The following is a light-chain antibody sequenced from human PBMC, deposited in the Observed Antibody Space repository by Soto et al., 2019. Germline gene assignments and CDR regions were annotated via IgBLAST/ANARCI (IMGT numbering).Light chain of an antibody. CDR2: KAS. CDR3: QHYNSYSEA. Sequence: DSQVTQSPSTLSGSVGDRVTITCRAIQTISSWLAWYQQKPGKAPKLLIYKASTLKSGVPSRFRGSGSGTEFTLTISSLQPDDFATYYCQHYNSYSEAFGQGTKVDIK. J-gene: IGKJ1*01. V-gene: IGKV1-5*03. CDR1: QTISSW.